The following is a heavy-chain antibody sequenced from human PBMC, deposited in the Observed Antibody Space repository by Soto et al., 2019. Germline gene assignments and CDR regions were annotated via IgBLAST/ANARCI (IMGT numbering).Heavy chain of an antibody. D-gene: IGHD5-12*01. Sequence: PGESLKISCKGSGYRFTSYWIGWVRQMPGKGLEWLGIIFPSDSDIRYSPSFQGQVTISADKSVTTAYLQWSSLKTSDTAMYFCARLDVYKSSYSLFYFDSWGQGTQVTVSS. CDR2: IFPSDSDI. V-gene: IGHV5-51*01. J-gene: IGHJ4*02. CDR1: GYRFTSYW. CDR3: ARLDVYKSSYSLFYFDS.